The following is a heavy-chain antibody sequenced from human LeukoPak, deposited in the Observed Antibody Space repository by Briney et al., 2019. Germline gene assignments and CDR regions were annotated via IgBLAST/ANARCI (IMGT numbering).Heavy chain of an antibody. Sequence: PSETLSLTCAVSGGSISSNNWWSWVRQPPGKGLEWIGEIYHSGSTNYNPSLKSPVTISVDTSKNQFSLKLTSLTAADTAVYYCARVSRFGDRGSYFDYWGQGTLVIVSS. V-gene: IGHV4-4*02. CDR3: ARVSRFGDRGSYFDY. J-gene: IGHJ4*02. CDR1: GGSISSNNW. CDR2: IYHSGST. D-gene: IGHD3-10*01.